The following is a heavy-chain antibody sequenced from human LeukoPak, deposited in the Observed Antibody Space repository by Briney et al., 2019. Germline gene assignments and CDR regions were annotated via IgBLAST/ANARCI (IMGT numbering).Heavy chain of an antibody. D-gene: IGHD2-15*01. V-gene: IGHV3-30*18. CDR1: GFSFYNAW. CDR3: AKLVVVAARFDY. Sequence: RAGGSLRLSCATSGFSFYNAWMNWVRQAPGKGLEWVAVISYDGSNKYYADSVKGRFTISRDNSKNTLYLQMNSLRAEDTAVYYCAKLVVVAARFDYWGQGTLVTVSS. CDR2: ISYDGSNK. J-gene: IGHJ4*02.